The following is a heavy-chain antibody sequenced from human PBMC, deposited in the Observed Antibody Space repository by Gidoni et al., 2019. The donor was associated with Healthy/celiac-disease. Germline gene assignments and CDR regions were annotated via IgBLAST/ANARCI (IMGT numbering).Heavy chain of an antibody. CDR2: IIPIFGTA. J-gene: IGHJ6*02. Sequence: QVQLVQSGAEVKKPGSSVKVSCKASGGTFSSYAISWVRQAPGQGLEWMGGIIPIFGTANYAQKFQGRVTITADKSTRTAYMELSSLRSEDTAVYYCARGVGVLMVYAIHPYYYGMDVWGQGTTVTVSS. CDR3: ARGVGVLMVYAIHPYYYGMDV. D-gene: IGHD2-8*01. V-gene: IGHV1-69*06. CDR1: GGTFSSYA.